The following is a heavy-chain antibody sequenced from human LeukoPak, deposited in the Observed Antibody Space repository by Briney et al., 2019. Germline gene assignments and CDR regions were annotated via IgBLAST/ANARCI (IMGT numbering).Heavy chain of an antibody. V-gene: IGHV3-23*01. Sequence: GGSLRLSCAASGFTFSSYGMHWVRQAPGKGLEWVSTFYETDKTDYADSVKGRFTISRDTSKNMLYLQMNSLRAEDTAIYYCAKRGAGSGGLHFWGQGTLVTVSS. CDR1: GFTFSSYG. J-gene: IGHJ4*02. CDR3: AKRGAGSGGLHF. D-gene: IGHD6-19*01. CDR2: FYETDKT.